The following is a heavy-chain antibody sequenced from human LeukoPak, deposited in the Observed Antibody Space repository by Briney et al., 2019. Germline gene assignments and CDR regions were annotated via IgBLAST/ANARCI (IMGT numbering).Heavy chain of an antibody. Sequence: GASAKVSCRASGYTFTSCDINWARQATGQGLEWMGWMNPNSGNTGYAQKFQGRVTMTRNTSISTAYMELSSLRSEDTAVYYCARDQAGYYDSSGYDYWGQGTLVTVSS. CDR3: ARDQAGYYDSSGYDY. J-gene: IGHJ4*02. CDR2: MNPNSGNT. D-gene: IGHD3-22*01. CDR1: GYTFTSCD. V-gene: IGHV1-8*01.